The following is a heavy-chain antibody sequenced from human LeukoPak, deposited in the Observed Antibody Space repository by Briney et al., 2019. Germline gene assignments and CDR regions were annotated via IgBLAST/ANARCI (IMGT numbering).Heavy chain of an antibody. V-gene: IGHV4-34*01. CDR1: GGSISSYY. J-gene: IGHJ4*01. CDR3: ARGSSYSSKVDY. Sequence: SETLSLTCTVSGGSISSYYWSWIRQPPGKGLEWIGEINHSGGTNYNPSLKSRVTISVDTSKNQFSLKLNSVTAADTAVYYCARGSSYSSKVDYWGHGTLVTVSS. CDR2: INHSGGT. D-gene: IGHD6-13*01.